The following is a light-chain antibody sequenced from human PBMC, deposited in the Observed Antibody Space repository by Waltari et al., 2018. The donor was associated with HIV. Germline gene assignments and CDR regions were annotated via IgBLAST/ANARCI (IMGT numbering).Light chain of an antibody. Sequence: QSVLTQPPSASGTPGQRVTISCSGSSSNIGSNYVYWYQQLPGTAPKLLIYRNNQWPSGVPDRFSGSKSGTSASLAISGLRSEDEADYYCAAWDDSLSGHVVFGGGTKLTVL. CDR2: RNN. CDR3: AAWDDSLSGHVV. J-gene: IGLJ2*01. CDR1: SSNIGSNY. V-gene: IGLV1-47*01.